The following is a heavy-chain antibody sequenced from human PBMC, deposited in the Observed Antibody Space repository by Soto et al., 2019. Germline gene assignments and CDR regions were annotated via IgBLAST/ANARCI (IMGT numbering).Heavy chain of an antibody. CDR1: GGSISSSNW. V-gene: IGHV4-4*02. J-gene: IGHJ6*02. D-gene: IGHD3-10*02. CDR3: ASVRGGYYYAMDV. Sequence: SETLSLTCAVSGGSISSSNWWSWVRQPPGKGLEWIGEIYHSGSTNYNPSLKSRVTISVDKSKNQFSLRLSSVTAADTAVYYCASVRGGYYYAMDVWGQGTTVTVSS. CDR2: IYHSGST.